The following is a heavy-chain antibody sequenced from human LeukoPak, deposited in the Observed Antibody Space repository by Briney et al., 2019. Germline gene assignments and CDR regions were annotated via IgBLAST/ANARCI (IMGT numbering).Heavy chain of an antibody. Sequence: PWGSLRLSCAASGFTVSSNYMSWVRQTPGKGLEWVSVLYSDGSTYYRDSVKGRFTISRDNSKNTVYLQMNALRAEDTGVYYCARDRQQLGAWFDPGGQGTLVTISS. D-gene: IGHD6-13*01. CDR3: ARDRQQLGAWFDP. V-gene: IGHV3-66*01. CDR1: GFTVSSNY. J-gene: IGHJ5*02. CDR2: LYSDGST.